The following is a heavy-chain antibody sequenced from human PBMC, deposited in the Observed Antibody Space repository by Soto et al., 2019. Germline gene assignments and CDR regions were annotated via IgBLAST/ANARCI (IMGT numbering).Heavy chain of an antibody. CDR3: ARAMTSVGAAAKGDS. D-gene: IGHD1-26*01. Sequence: EVQLVESGGGLILPGGSLRLSCAASVFTFNTHWMHWVRQAPGKGLVWVSRINSAGSIPDYADSVKGRFSISRDNPRNTLDLQRNSLSPEDTAGYYCARAMTSVGAAAKGDSWGQGTLVTGSS. CDR2: INSAGSIP. J-gene: IGHJ4*02. CDR1: VFTFNTHW. V-gene: IGHV3-74*01.